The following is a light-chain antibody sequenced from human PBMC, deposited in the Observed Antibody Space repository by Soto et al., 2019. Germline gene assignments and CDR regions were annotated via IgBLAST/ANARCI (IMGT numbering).Light chain of an antibody. CDR3: QHYGSSPLFT. CDR1: QSVSSSY. Sequence: ETVLTQSPGTLSLSPGERATLSCRASQSVSSSYLAWYQQKPGQAPRLILYGASSRATGIPDRFSGSGSGTDFTLTISRLEPEDFAVYYCQHYGSSPLFTFGPGTKVDIK. J-gene: IGKJ3*01. CDR2: GAS. V-gene: IGKV3-20*01.